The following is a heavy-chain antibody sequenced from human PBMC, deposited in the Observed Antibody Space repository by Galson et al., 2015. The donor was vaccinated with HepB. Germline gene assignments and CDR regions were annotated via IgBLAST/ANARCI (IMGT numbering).Heavy chain of an antibody. V-gene: IGHV1-18*04. CDR1: GYTFTSYG. CDR2: ISAYNGNT. CDR3: ARVRVGVGAGYYYYGMDV. Sequence: SVKVSCKASGYTFTSYGISWVRQAPGQGLEWMGWISAYNGNTNYAQKLQGRVTMTTDTSTSTAYMELRSLRSDDTAVYYCARVRVGVGAGYYYYGMDVWGQGTTVTVSS. D-gene: IGHD1-26*01. J-gene: IGHJ6*02.